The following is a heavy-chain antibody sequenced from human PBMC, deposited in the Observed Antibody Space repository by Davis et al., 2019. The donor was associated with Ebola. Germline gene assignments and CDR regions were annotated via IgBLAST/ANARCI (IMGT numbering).Heavy chain of an antibody. Sequence: PGGSLRLSCAASGFTFSSYSMNWVRQAPGKGLEWVSYISSSSSTIYYADSVKGRFTISRDNAKNSLYLQMNSLRAEDTAVYYCARTTRRMVLPFDYWGQGTLVTVSS. J-gene: IGHJ4*02. CDR3: ARTTRRMVLPFDY. CDR1: GFTFSSYS. D-gene: IGHD4/OR15-4a*01. CDR2: ISSSSSTI. V-gene: IGHV3-48*04.